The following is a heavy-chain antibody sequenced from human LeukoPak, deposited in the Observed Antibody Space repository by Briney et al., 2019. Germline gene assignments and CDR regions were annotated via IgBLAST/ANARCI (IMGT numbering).Heavy chain of an antibody. V-gene: IGHV3-53*01. CDR2: IYSGGST. D-gene: IGHD2-15*01. J-gene: IGHJ4*02. Sequence: GGSLRLSCAASGFTVSSNYMSWVRQAPGKGLEWVSVIYSGGSTYYADSVKGRFTISRDNSKNTPYLQMNSLRAEDTAVYYCARGEGRYCSGGSCYSAYWGQGTLVTVSS. CDR1: GFTVSSNY. CDR3: ARGEGRYCSGGSCYSAY.